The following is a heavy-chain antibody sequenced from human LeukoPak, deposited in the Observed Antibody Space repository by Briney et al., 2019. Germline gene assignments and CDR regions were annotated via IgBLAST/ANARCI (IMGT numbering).Heavy chain of an antibody. CDR3: ARATYDYVWGSYRYFDY. Sequence: GESLKISCEGSGYSFTNCWMGWVRQMPGKGLEWMGIIYPGDSDIRYSPSFQGQVTISADKSISTAYLQWSSLKASDTAMYYCARATYDYVWGSYRYFDYWGQGTLVTVSS. J-gene: IGHJ4*02. V-gene: IGHV5-51*01. CDR2: IYPGDSDI. CDR1: GYSFTNCW. D-gene: IGHD3-16*02.